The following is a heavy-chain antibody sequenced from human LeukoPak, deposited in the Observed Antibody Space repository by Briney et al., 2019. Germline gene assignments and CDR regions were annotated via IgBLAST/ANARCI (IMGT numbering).Heavy chain of an antibody. V-gene: IGHV3-74*01. CDR3: ARGKGIAARPSNWFDP. Sequence: GGSLRLSCAASGFTLSSYWMHWVRQAPGKGLVWVSRINSDGSSTSYADSVKGRFTISRDNAKNTLYLQMNSLRAEDTAVYYCARGKGIAARPSNWFDPWGQGTLVTVSS. D-gene: IGHD6-6*01. J-gene: IGHJ5*02. CDR2: INSDGSST. CDR1: GFTLSSYW.